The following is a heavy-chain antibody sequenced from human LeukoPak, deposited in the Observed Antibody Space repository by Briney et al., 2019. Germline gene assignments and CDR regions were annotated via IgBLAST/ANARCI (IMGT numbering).Heavy chain of an antibody. CDR3: ARHIAAAGTWVMGAFDI. J-gene: IGHJ3*02. Sequence: PGGSLRLSCAASGFTFSDYYMSWIRQAPGKGLEWVSYISSSGSTIYYADSVKGRFTISRDNAKNSLYLQMNSLRAEDTAVYYCARHIAAAGTWVMGAFDIWGQGTMVTVSS. D-gene: IGHD6-13*01. CDR1: GFTFSDYY. CDR2: ISSSGSTI. V-gene: IGHV3-11*01.